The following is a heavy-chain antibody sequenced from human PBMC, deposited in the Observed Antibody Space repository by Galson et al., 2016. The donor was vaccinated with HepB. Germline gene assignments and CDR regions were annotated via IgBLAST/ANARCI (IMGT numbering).Heavy chain of an antibody. CDR1: RGAISSSTNY. Sequence: SETLSLTCTVSRGAISSSTNYWVWIRQPPGKGLEWIASMFYSGSSGYNPSLKSRVTISVDTPKNQFSLKMTSVTVEDTAVYYCARWSVGTMLSVWGQGTLVTVSS. CDR2: MFYSGSS. J-gene: IGHJ4*02. V-gene: IGHV4-39*01. CDR3: ARWSVGTMLSV. D-gene: IGHD2-8*01.